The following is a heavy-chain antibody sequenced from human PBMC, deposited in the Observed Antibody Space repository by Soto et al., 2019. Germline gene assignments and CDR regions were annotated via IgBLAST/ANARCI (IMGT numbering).Heavy chain of an antibody. V-gene: IGHV3-66*01. Sequence: EVQLVESGGGLVQPGGSLRLSCAASGFTVSSNYMSWVRQAPGKGLEWVSVIYSGGSTYYADSVKGRFTISRDNSNNTLYLQMNSLRAEDTAVYYCARVSKYYYYMDVWGKGTTVTVSS. CDR2: IYSGGST. J-gene: IGHJ6*03. CDR3: ARVSKYYYYMDV. CDR1: GFTVSSNY.